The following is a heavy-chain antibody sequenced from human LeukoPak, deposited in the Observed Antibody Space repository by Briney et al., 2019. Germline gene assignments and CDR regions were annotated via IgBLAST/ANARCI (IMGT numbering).Heavy chain of an antibody. V-gene: IGHV1-2*02. D-gene: IGHD1-26*01. CDR1: GYRFTGYY. CDR3: ARDLRVGPTVFDY. Sequence: ASVKVSCKASGYRFTGYYIHWVRQAPGQGLEWMGWINPNSGGTNYAHKFQGRVTMTRDTSISTAYMEPSRLRSDDTAVYYCARDLRVGPTVFDYWGQGTLVTVSS. J-gene: IGHJ4*02. CDR2: INPNSGGT.